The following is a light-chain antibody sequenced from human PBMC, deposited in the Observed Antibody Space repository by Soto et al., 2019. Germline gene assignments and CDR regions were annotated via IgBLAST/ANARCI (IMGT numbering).Light chain of an antibody. J-gene: IGKJ4*01. Sequence: EIVLTQSPATLSLSPGERATLSCRASQSVSSYLAWYQQKPGQAPRLLIYDASNMATGIPARFSASGSGTYITLIISSLEPEDFAVYHCQQRSNWPLTFGGGTKVDIK. CDR1: QSVSSY. CDR2: DAS. CDR3: QQRSNWPLT. V-gene: IGKV3-11*01.